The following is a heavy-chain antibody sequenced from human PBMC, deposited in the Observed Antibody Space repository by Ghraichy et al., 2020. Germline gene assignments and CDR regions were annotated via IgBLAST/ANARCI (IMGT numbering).Heavy chain of an antibody. CDR3: ARTAVYCSGCSCYPYYFDY. V-gene: IGHV3-21*01. D-gene: IGHD2-15*01. CDR1: GFTFSSYS. J-gene: IGHJ4*02. CDR2: ISSSSSYI. Sequence: GGSLRLSCAASGFTFSSYSMNWVRQAPGKGLEWVSSISSSSSYIYYADSVKGRFTISRDNAKNSLYLQMNSLRAEDTAVYYCARTAVYCSGCSCYPYYFDYWGQGTLVTVSS.